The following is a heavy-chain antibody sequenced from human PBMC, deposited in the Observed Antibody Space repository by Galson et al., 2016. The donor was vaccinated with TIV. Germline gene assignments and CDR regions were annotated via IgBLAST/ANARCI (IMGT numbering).Heavy chain of an antibody. Sequence: TLSLTCNVSGDSISSSYWSWIRQPPGKGLEWIGFISSSGFSNYNPTLKSRFTMSVEASKKQISLRLSSVTAADTAVYFCANDYGAGYFDHWGQGAVVTVSS. CDR1: GDSISSSY. CDR3: ANDYGAGYFDH. J-gene: IGHJ4*02. D-gene: IGHD4-17*01. V-gene: IGHV4-4*08. CDR2: ISSSGFS.